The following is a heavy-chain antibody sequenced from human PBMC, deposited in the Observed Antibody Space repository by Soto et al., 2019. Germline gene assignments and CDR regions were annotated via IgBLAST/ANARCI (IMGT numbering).Heavy chain of an antibody. CDR3: ARPTEPGTSDAFDI. Sequence: QRQLKESGPGLVKPSETLDLTCTVSGGSISSTTYYWGWIRQPPGKGLEWIGSIYRSGSTYCNPSLRSRVSISVDTSNDQFSLRLSSVTAADTAVYYCARPTEPGTSDAFDIWGQGTKVTV. D-gene: IGHD1-1*01. CDR1: GGSISSTTYY. J-gene: IGHJ3*02. CDR2: IYRSGST. V-gene: IGHV4-39*01.